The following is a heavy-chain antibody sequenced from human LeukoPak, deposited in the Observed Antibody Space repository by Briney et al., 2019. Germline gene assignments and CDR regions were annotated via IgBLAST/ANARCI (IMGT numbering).Heavy chain of an antibody. CDR3: AYFQNDAFDI. D-gene: IGHD2/OR15-2a*01. V-gene: IGHV4-34*01. Sequence: SETLSHTCAVYGGSFSGYYWSWIRQPPGKGLEWIGEINHSGSTNYNPSLKSRVTISVDTSKNQFSLKLSSVTAADTAVYYCAYFQNDAFDIWGQGTMDTVSS. CDR2: INHSGST. CDR1: GGSFSGYY. J-gene: IGHJ3*02.